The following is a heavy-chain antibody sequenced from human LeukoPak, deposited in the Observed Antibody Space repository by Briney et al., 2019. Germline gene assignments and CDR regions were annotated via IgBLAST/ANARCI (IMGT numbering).Heavy chain of an antibody. J-gene: IGHJ4*02. CDR2: IYTSGST. V-gene: IGHV4-4*07. D-gene: IGHD6-13*01. Sequence: SETLSLXCIVSGDSISNYYWRWIRQPAGKGLEWIGRIYTSGSTNYNPSLKSRVTMSVDTSKNQFSLKLTSVTAADTAVYYCAREAAAGTFYFDYWGQGTLVTVSS. CDR1: GDSISNYY. CDR3: AREAAAGTFYFDY.